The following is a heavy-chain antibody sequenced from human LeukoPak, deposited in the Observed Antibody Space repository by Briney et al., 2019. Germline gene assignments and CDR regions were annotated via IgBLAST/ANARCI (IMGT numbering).Heavy chain of an antibody. Sequence: GGSLRLSCAASGFTFDDYAMHWVRRAPGKGLEWVSGISWNSGSIGYADSVKGRFTISRDNAKNSLYLQMNSLRAEDTALYYCAKEITIFGVVIQGGMDVWGQGTTVTVSS. CDR3: AKEITIFGVVIQGGMDV. J-gene: IGHJ6*02. V-gene: IGHV3-9*01. CDR2: ISWNSGSI. D-gene: IGHD3-3*01. CDR1: GFTFDDYA.